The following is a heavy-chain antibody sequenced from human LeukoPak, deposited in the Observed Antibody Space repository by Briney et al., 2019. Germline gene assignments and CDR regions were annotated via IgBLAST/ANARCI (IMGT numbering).Heavy chain of an antibody. V-gene: IGHV1-2*02. J-gene: IGHJ4*02. CDR1: GYTFTGYY. Sequence: ASVKVSCKASGYTFTGYYMHWVRQAPGQGLEWMGWINPNSGGTNYAQKFQGRVTMTRDTSISTAYMELSRLRSEDTAVYYCARVQFIAAAATDYWGQGTLVTVSS. D-gene: IGHD6-13*01. CDR3: ARVQFIAAAATDY. CDR2: INPNSGGT.